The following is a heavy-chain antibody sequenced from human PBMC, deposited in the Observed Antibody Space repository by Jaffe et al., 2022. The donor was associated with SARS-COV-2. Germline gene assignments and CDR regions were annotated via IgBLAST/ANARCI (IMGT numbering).Heavy chain of an antibody. CDR3: ARGLRLWLPGGGY. V-gene: IGHV4-34*01. D-gene: IGHD5-18*01. CDR1: GGSLSGYY. Sequence: QVQLQQWGAGLLKPSETLSLTCGVYGGSLSGYYWSWIRQPPGKGLEWIGEINHSGSTNYNPSLKSRVTISVDTSKNQFFLKLNSVTAADTAVYYCARGLRLWLPGGGYWGQGTLVTVSS. CDR2: INHSGST. J-gene: IGHJ4*02.